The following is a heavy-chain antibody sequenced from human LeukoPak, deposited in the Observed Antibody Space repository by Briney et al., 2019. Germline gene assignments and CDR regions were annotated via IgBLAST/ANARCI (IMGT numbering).Heavy chain of an antibody. V-gene: IGHV1-69*04. CDR2: IIPILGIA. CDR1: GGTFSSYA. D-gene: IGHD5-12*01. J-gene: IGHJ3*02. Sequence: SSVKVSCKASGGTFSSYAISWVRQAPGQGLEWMGRIIPILGIANYAQKFQGRVTITADKSTSTAYMELSSLRSEDTAVYYCARALPYSGYDFGAFDIWGQGTMVTVSS. CDR3: ARALPYSGYDFGAFDI.